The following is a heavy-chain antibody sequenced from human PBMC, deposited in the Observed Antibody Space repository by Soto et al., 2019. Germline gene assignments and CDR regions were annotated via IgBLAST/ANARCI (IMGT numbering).Heavy chain of an antibody. V-gene: IGHV3-66*01. J-gene: IGHJ6*03. CDR3: AREALFAPAGVYYYYYYMDV. CDR2: IYSGGGT. Sequence: GGSLRLSCAASGFTVSDNYVSWVRQAPGKGLEWVSVIYSGGGTNYADSVKGRFTISRDISKNTLYLQMDSLRAEDSAVYYCAREALFAPAGVYYYYYYMDVWGKGTTVTVSS. CDR1: GFTVSDNY. D-gene: IGHD2-2*01.